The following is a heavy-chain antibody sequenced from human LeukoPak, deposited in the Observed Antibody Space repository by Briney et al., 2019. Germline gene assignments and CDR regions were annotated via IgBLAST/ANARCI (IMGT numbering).Heavy chain of an antibody. Sequence: ASVKASCKVSGYTLTELSMHWVRQAPGKGLEWMGGFDPEDGETIYAQKFQGRVTMTEDTSTDTAYMELSSLRSEDTAVYYCATVSSSLPGYGDYYYYGMDVWGQGTTVTVSS. CDR3: ATVSSSLPGYGDYYYYGMDV. CDR1: GYTLTELS. V-gene: IGHV1-24*01. CDR2: FDPEDGET. D-gene: IGHD4-17*01. J-gene: IGHJ6*02.